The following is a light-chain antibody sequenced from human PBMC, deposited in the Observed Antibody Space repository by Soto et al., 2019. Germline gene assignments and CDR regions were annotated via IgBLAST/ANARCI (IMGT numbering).Light chain of an antibody. V-gene: IGKV3-11*01. CDR3: QQRNNWPLT. CDR1: QSVSSN. CDR2: EAL. J-gene: IGKJ4*02. Sequence: EVVMTESPATLSVSPGERATLSCRASQSVSSNLAWYQQKPGQTPRLLIYEALNRATGIPSRFSGSGSGKDFTLTISRLDPEDVAVYDCQQRNNWPLTFGGGTKVEIK.